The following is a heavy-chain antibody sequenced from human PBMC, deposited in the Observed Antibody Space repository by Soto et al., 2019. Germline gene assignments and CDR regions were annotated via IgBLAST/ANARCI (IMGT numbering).Heavy chain of an antibody. Sequence: GASVKVSCKASGYSFTTYYMHWVRQAPGQGLEWMGIINPDSGGTGYAQKFQGRVTMTRDTSTSTVYMELSSLRSEDTAVYYCARELHDSSGRDAFDIWGQGTRVTVS. CDR1: GYSFTTYY. CDR3: ARELHDSSGRDAFDI. J-gene: IGHJ3*02. D-gene: IGHD3-22*01. CDR2: INPDSGGT. V-gene: IGHV1-46*03.